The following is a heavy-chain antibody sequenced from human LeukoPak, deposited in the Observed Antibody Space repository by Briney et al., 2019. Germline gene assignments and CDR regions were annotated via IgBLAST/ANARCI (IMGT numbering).Heavy chain of an antibody. CDR1: GFTFSSYA. J-gene: IGHJ4*02. Sequence: GGSLRLSCAASGFTFSSYAMSWVRQAPGKGLEWVSAISCSGDSTYYGDSVKGRFTISRDNSKNTLYLQMNSLRAEDTAVYYCAKTRPLDSSSWSHGDYWGQGTLVSVSS. V-gene: IGHV3-23*01. CDR2: ISCSGDST. D-gene: IGHD6-13*01. CDR3: AKTRPLDSSSWSHGDY.